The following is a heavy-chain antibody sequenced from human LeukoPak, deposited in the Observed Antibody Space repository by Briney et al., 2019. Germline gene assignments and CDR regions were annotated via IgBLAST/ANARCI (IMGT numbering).Heavy chain of an antibody. CDR2: IYYSGST. CDR1: GGSISSYY. Sequence: SETLSLTCTVSGGSISSYYWSWIRQPPGKGLEWIGYIYYSGSTNYNPSLKSRVTISVDTSKNQFSLKLSSVTAADTAVYYCARAVASFDYWGQGTLVTVSS. J-gene: IGHJ4*02. V-gene: IGHV4-59*01. CDR3: ARAVASFDY.